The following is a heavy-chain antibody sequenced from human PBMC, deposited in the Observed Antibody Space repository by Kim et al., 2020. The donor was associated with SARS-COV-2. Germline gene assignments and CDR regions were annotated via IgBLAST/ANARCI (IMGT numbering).Heavy chain of an antibody. Sequence: GGSLRLSCAASGFTVSNNYMSWVRQAPGKGLEWVSVIYTGGDTYYPESVKGRFTISRDISKHTLYLQMNSLRDEDTAVDYCARGRGNSYDTEKYFDYWGQGTLVTVSS. CDR2: IYTGGDT. V-gene: IGHV3-66*01. CDR1: GFTVSNNY. J-gene: IGHJ4*02. D-gene: IGHD3-16*01. CDR3: ARGRGNSYDTEKYFDY.